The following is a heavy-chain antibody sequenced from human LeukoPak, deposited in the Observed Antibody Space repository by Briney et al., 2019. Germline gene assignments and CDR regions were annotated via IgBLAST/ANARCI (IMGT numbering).Heavy chain of an antibody. Sequence: SVKVSCKASGGTFSSYAISWVRQAPGQGLEWMGRIIPILGIANYAQKFQGRVTITADKSTSTAYMELSSLRSEDTAVYYCARVPQKVYGDYYFDYWGQGTLVTVSS. J-gene: IGHJ4*02. CDR3: ARVPQKVYGDYYFDY. V-gene: IGHV1-69*04. CDR2: IIPILGIA. CDR1: GGTFSSYA. D-gene: IGHD4-17*01.